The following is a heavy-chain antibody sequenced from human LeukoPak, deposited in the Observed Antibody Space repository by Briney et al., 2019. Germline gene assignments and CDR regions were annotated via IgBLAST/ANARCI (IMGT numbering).Heavy chain of an antibody. CDR2: IYSSGST. V-gene: IGHV4-4*07. Sequence: PSETLSLTCTVSGESINSFYWSWIRQPAGKGLEWIGRIYSSGSTNYSPSLKSRVTMSVDTSKNQFSLKLSSVTAADTAVYYCARGLIAARYDLDYWGQGTLVTVSS. D-gene: IGHD6-6*01. CDR1: GESINSFY. J-gene: IGHJ4*02. CDR3: ARGLIAARYDLDY.